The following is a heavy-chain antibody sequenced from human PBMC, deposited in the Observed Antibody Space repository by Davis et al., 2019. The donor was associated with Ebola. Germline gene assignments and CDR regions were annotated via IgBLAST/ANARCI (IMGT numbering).Heavy chain of an antibody. V-gene: IGHV3-73*01. D-gene: IGHD6-6*01. CDR3: TISSSSADY. CDR2: IRSKANSYAT. Sequence: PGGSLRLSCAASGFTFSGSAMHWVRQSSGKGLEWVGRIRSKANSYATAYAASVKGRFTISRDDSKNTAYLQINSLKTEDTAVYYCTISSSSADYWGQGTLVTVSS. CDR1: GFTFSGSA. J-gene: IGHJ4*02.